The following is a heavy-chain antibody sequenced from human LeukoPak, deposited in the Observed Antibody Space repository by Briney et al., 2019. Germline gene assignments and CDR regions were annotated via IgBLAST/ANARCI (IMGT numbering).Heavy chain of an antibody. Sequence: PRGSLRLSCAASGFTFSDYYMSWIRPAPGEGRGWVSYIISSGSTIYYADSVKGRFSISRDNDKNSQYLHMNSLRAEDTAVYYYSRERRLTAGTEAFDILGQGTMVTVSS. CDR3: SRERRLTAGTEAFDI. CDR1: GFTFSDYY. D-gene: IGHD6-13*01. V-gene: IGHV3-11*01. J-gene: IGHJ3*02. CDR2: IISSGSTI.